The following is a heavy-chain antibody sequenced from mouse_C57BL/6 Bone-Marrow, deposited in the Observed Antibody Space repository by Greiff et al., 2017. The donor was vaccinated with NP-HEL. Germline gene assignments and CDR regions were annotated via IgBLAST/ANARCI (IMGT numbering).Heavy chain of an antibody. CDR1: GYTFTDYY. Sequence: QVHVKQSGAELVRPGASVKLSCKASGYTFTDYYINWVKQRPGQGLEWIARIYPGSGNTYYNEKFKGKATLTAEKSSSTAYMQLSSLTSEDSAVYFCARRGNYDAMDYWGQGTSVTVSS. CDR3: ARRGNYDAMDY. D-gene: IGHD2-1*01. V-gene: IGHV1-76*01. CDR2: IYPGSGNT. J-gene: IGHJ4*01.